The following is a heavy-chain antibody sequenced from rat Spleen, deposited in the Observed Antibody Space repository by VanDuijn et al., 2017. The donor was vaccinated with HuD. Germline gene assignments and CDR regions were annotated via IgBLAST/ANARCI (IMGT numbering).Heavy chain of an antibody. V-gene: IGHV3-3*01. CDR2: INSAGST. CDR3: ARGYGTTVVPVFDY. CDR1: GYSITSSYR. Sequence: EVQLQESGPGLVKPSQSLSLTCSVTGYSITSSYRWNWIRKFPGNKLEWMGYINSAGSTNYNPSLKSRISITRDTSKNQFFLQVNSVTTEDTATYYWARGYGTTVVPVFDYWGQGVMVTVSS. D-gene: IGHD1-1*01. J-gene: IGHJ2*01.